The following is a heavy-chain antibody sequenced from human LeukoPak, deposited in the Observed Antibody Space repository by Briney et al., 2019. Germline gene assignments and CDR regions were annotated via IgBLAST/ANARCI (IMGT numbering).Heavy chain of an antibody. CDR1: GFIFSSYA. V-gene: IGHV3-30*04. CDR3: ARDDKWQRLVRVFDN. J-gene: IGHJ4*02. Sequence: GRSLRLSCAASGFIFSSYAMHWVRQAPGKGLEWVAVISYDGSNKYYADSVKGRFTISRDNSKNTLYLQMNSLRAEDTAVYYCARDDKWQRLVRVFDNWGQGTLVTVSS. CDR2: ISYDGSNK. D-gene: IGHD6-13*01.